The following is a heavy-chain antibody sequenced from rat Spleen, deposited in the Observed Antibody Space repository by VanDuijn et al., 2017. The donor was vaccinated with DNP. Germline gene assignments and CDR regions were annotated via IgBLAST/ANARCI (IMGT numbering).Heavy chain of an antibody. D-gene: IGHD1-4*01. Sequence: EVKLVESGGGLVQPGRSMKLSCAALGFTFSDFYMAWVRQAPTKGLELVATISYDGSDIYYRDSVKGRFTMSRDNAKSTLYLQMDSLRSEDTAAYYCVSRPPPTRGPFDYWGQGVTVTVSS. CDR3: VSRPPPTRGPFDY. CDR1: GFTFSDFY. CDR2: ISYDGSDI. J-gene: IGHJ2*01. V-gene: IGHV5-29*01.